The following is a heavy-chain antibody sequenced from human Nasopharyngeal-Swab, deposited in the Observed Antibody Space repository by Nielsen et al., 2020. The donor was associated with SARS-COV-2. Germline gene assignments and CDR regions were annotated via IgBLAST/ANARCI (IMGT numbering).Heavy chain of an antibody. D-gene: IGHD6-13*01. CDR2: INHSGST. CDR1: GGSFSGYY. CDR3: AGAAAGGLSFDY. Sequence: GSLRLSCAVYGGSFSGYYWSWIRQPPGKGLKWIGEINHSGSTNYNPSLKSRVTISVDTSKNQFSLKLSSVTAADTAVYYCAGAAAGGLSFDYWGQGTLVTVSS. V-gene: IGHV4-34*01. J-gene: IGHJ4*02.